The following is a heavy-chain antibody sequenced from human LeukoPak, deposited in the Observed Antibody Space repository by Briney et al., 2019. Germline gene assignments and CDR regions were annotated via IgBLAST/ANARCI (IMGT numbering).Heavy chain of an antibody. CDR2: MNPNSGNT. CDR1: GYTFTSYD. CDR3: ARGLRTIFGVVIIHNWFDP. Sequence: ASVKVSCKASGYTFTSYDINWVRQATGQGLEWMGWMNPNSGNTGYAQKFQGRVTITRNTSISTAYMEPSSLRSEDTAVYYCARGLRTIFGVVIIHNWFDPWGQGTLVTVSS. J-gene: IGHJ5*02. V-gene: IGHV1-8*03. D-gene: IGHD3-3*01.